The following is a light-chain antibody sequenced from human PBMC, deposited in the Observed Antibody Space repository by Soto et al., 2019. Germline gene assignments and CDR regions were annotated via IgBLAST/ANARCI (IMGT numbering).Light chain of an antibody. CDR2: AAS. J-gene: IGKJ4*01. Sequence: DIQMTQSPSSVSASVGDSVTITCRASRNINSYLAWYQQKPGKAPNLLIYAASNLQSGAPTRFSGSGSGTDFSFTITSLQPEDFATYYCQQCNSFPLTFGGGTKVEIK. CDR3: QQCNSFPLT. CDR1: RNINSY. V-gene: IGKV1-12*01.